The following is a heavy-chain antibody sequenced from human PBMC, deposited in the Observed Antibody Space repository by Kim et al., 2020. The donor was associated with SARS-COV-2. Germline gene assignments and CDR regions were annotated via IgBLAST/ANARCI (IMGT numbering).Heavy chain of an antibody. J-gene: IGHJ6*02. Sequence: SETLSLTCAVYGGSFSGYYWSWIRQPPGKGLEWIGEINHSGSTNYNPSLKSRVTISVDTSKNQFSLKLSSVTAADTAVYYCARGNYYDYVWGSYRAHYYYYGMDVWGQGTTVTVSS. D-gene: IGHD3-16*02. V-gene: IGHV4-34*01. CDR1: GGSFSGYY. CDR2: INHSGST. CDR3: ARGNYYDYVWGSYRAHYYYYGMDV.